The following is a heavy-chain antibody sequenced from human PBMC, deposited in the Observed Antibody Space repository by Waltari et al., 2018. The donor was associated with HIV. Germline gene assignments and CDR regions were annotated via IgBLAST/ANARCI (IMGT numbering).Heavy chain of an antibody. V-gene: IGHV1-2*02. CDR1: GYTFTGYY. CDR3: ACTDYGDYVVGAFDI. CDR2: INPNSGGT. D-gene: IGHD4-17*01. Sequence: QVQLVQSGAEVKKPGASVKVSCKASGYTFTGYYMHWVRQAPGQGLEWTGWINPNSGGTNYAQKFQGRVTMTRDTSISTAYMELSRLRSDDTAVYYCACTDYGDYVVGAFDIWGQGTMVTVSS. J-gene: IGHJ3*02.